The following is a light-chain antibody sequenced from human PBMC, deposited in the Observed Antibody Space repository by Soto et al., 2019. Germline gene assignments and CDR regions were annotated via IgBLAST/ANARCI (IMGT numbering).Light chain of an antibody. CDR1: QSISSY. Sequence: DIQMTQSPSSLSVSVGDRVTITCRASQSISSYLNWYQQKPGKAPKVLIFVASSLQSGVPSRFSGGGSETDFTLTISSLQPEDFATYYCQQSYSTPYTFDQGSKLEIK. V-gene: IGKV1-39*01. CDR3: QQSYSTPYT. J-gene: IGKJ2*01. CDR2: VAS.